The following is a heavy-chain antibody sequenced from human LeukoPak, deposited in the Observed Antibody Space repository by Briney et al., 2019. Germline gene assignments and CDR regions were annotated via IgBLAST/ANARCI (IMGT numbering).Heavy chain of an antibody. CDR1: GFTFSSYG. CDR2: ISSSSIYI. D-gene: IGHD6-19*01. CDR3: AKAAYSSGWYGINYFDY. J-gene: IGHJ4*02. V-gene: IGHV3-21*04. Sequence: PGGSLRLSCAASGFTFSSYGMNWVRQAPGKGLEWVSSISSSSIYIYYADSVKGRFTISRDNAKNSLYLQMNSLRAEDTALYYCAKAAYSSGWYGINYFDYWGQGTLVTVSS.